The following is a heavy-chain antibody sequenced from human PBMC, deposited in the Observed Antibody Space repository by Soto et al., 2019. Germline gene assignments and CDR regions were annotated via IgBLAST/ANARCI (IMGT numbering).Heavy chain of an antibody. CDR2: ISGSDGST. CDR1: GFTFSSAW. Sequence: PGGSLILSCAASGFTFSSAWMNWARQAPGKGLEWVSVISGSDGSTYYADSVKGRFTISRDNSKNTLNLQMNSLRAEDTAVYYCARRSSSWYFDYWGQGSLVTVSS. CDR3: ARRSSSWYFDY. D-gene: IGHD6-13*01. V-gene: IGHV3-23*01. J-gene: IGHJ4*02.